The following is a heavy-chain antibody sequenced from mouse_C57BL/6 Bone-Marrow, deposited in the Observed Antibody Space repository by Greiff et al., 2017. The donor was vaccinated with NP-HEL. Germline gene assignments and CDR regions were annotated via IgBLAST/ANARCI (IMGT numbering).Heavy chain of an antibody. CDR2: IRSKSNNYAT. Sequence: EVHLVESGGGLVQPKGSLKLSCAASGFSFNTYAMNWVRQAPGKGLEWVARIRSKSNNYATYYADSVKDRFTISRDDSESMLYLQMNNLKTEDTAMYYCVRHSGGYYVTFAYWGQGTLVTVSA. D-gene: IGHD2-3*01. CDR1: GFSFNTYA. CDR3: VRHSGGYYVTFAY. J-gene: IGHJ3*01. V-gene: IGHV10-1*01.